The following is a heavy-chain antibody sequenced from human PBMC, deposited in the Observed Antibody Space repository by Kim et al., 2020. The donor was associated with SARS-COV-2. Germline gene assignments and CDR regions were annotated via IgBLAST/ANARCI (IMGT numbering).Heavy chain of an antibody. J-gene: IGHJ4*02. CDR2: ISASGGTT. D-gene: IGHD3-9*01. Sequence: GGSLRLSCAASGFTFSNYSMSWVRQAPGKGLEWVSSISASGGTTYHADSVKGRLTNARDNSKNPPYRQMNSRRAEEPAVYYCAKVRGGAKDWPKPPYYIDNWGQGTLVTVSS. CDR1: GFTFSNYS. CDR3: AKVRGGAKDWPKPPYYIDN. V-gene: IGHV3-23*01.